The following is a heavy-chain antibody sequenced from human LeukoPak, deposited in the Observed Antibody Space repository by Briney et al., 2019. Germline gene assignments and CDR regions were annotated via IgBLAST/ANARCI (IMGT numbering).Heavy chain of an antibody. J-gene: IGHJ4*02. CDR2: INHSGST. CDR3: ARVEGSGWYRYFDY. V-gene: IGHV4-34*01. Sequence: SETLSLTCAVYGGSFSGYYWSWIRQPPGKGLEWIGEINHSGSTNYNPSLKSRVTMSVDTSKNQFSLKLSSVTAADTAVYYCARVEGSGWYRYFDYWGQGTLVTVSS. D-gene: IGHD6-19*01. CDR1: GGSFSGYY.